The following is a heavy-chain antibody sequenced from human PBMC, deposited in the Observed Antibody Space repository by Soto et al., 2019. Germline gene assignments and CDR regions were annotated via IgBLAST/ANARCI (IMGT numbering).Heavy chain of an antibody. CDR3: ARAVGTGTDY. CDR2: IIYSAGST. D-gene: IGHD1-1*01. Sequence: EVQLLESGGGLVQPGGSLRLSCAASEFTFSSYAMSWVRQAPGKGLEWVSVIIYSAGSTYYADSVKGRFTISRDNSKNTLYLQMNSLRAEDTALYYCARAVGTGTDYWGQGTLVTVSS. J-gene: IGHJ4*02. CDR1: EFTFSSYA. V-gene: IGHV3-23*01.